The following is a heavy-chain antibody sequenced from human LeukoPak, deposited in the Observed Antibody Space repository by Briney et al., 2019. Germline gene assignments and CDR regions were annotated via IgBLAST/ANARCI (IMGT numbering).Heavy chain of an antibody. CDR2: IYSSGST. D-gene: IGHD4-23*01. CDR3: ARVGYGGNWGSEPYYFDY. CDR1: GGSISSYY. Sequence: SETLSLTCTVSGGSISSYYWSWIRQPPGKGLECIGFIYSSGSTNYNPSLKSRVTISVDTSKNQSSLELSSVTAADTAVYYCARVGYGGNWGSEPYYFDYWGQGTLVTVSS. V-gene: IGHV4-59*01. J-gene: IGHJ4*02.